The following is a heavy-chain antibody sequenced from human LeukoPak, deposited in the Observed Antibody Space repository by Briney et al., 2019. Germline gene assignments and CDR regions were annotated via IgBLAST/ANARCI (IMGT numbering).Heavy chain of an antibody. CDR2: ITNTGTTI. D-gene: IGHD3-10*02. CDR1: GFIFSSYE. Sequence: GGSLRLSCAASGFIFSSYEMNWVRQAPGKGLEWVSYITNTGTTIYYADSVKGRFTISRDNAKNSLYLQMNSLRAEDTAVYYCAELGITMIGGVWGKGTTVTISS. J-gene: IGHJ6*04. V-gene: IGHV3-48*03. CDR3: AELGITMIGGV.